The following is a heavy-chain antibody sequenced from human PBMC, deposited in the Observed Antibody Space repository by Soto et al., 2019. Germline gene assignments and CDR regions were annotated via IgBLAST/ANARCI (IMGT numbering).Heavy chain of an antibody. Sequence: HGESLKISCKGSGYSFTSYWIGWVRQMPGKGLEWMGIIYPGDSDTRYSPSFQGQVTISADKSISTAYLQWSSLKASDTAMYYCARHQIAAAESSWFDPWGQGTLVTVSS. CDR3: ARHQIAAAESSWFDP. J-gene: IGHJ5*02. CDR1: GYSFTSYW. V-gene: IGHV5-51*01. D-gene: IGHD6-13*01. CDR2: IYPGDSDT.